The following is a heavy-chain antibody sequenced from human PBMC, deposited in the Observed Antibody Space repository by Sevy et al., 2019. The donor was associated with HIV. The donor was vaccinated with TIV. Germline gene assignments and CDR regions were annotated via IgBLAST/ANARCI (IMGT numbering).Heavy chain of an antibody. CDR2: IWHDGSNK. Sequence: GGSLRLSCTASGFTFNFHGMHWVRQAPGKGLEWVAFIWHDGSNKYMTDSVKGRFTISRDNSKNTLFLQMNSLTVEDTAVYYCARETDNSARWLDPWGQGTLVTVSS. J-gene: IGHJ5*02. D-gene: IGHD4-4*01. CDR3: ARETDNSARWLDP. CDR1: GFTFNFHG. V-gene: IGHV3-30*02.